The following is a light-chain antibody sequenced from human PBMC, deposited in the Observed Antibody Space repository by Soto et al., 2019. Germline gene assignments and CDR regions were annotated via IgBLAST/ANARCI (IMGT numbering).Light chain of an antibody. CDR1: SSDVGGYNY. Sequence: QSVLTQPPSASGSPGQSVTIPCTGTSSDVGGYNYVSWYQQHPGKAPKLMIYEVSKRPSGVPDRFSGSKSGNTASLTVSGLQAEDEADYYCSSYAGSNLVVFGGGTQLTVL. J-gene: IGLJ2*01. V-gene: IGLV2-8*01. CDR2: EVS. CDR3: SSYAGSNLVV.